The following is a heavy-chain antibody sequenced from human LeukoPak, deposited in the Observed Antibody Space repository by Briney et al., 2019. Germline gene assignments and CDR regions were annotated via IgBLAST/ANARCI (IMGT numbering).Heavy chain of an antibody. J-gene: IGHJ4*02. Sequence: ASVMVSCKASGYTFTDYSLHWVRQAPGQGPEWMGWINPNTGATKDAQNFQGRVTMTRDTSISTAYMELTRLRSDDTAVYYCARLGADCSDGTCYSDLKFDYWGQGTLVTVSS. D-gene: IGHD2-15*01. CDR2: INPNTGAT. CDR1: GYTFTDYS. CDR3: ARLGADCSDGTCYSDLKFDY. V-gene: IGHV1-2*02.